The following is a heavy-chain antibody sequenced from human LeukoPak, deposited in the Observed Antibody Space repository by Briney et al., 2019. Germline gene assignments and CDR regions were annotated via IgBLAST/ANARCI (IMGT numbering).Heavy chain of an antibody. Sequence: GGSLRLSCAASGFTFDDYAMHWVRQAPGKGLEWVSGISWNSGSIGYADSVKGRFTISRDNAKNSLYLQMNSLRAEDTALYYRAKDYLSDTAMVPYDYWGQGTLVTVSS. J-gene: IGHJ4*02. V-gene: IGHV3-9*01. D-gene: IGHD5-18*01. CDR1: GFTFDDYA. CDR2: ISWNSGSI. CDR3: AKDYLSDTAMVPYDY.